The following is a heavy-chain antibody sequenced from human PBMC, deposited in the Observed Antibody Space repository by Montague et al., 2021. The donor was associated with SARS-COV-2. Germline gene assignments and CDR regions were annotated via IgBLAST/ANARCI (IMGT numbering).Heavy chain of an antibody. V-gene: IGHV4-59*13. D-gene: IGHD3-22*01. CDR1: GGSISSYY. Sequence: SETLSLTCTVSGGSISSYYWSWIRQPPGKGLEWIGYIYYSGSTNYNPSLKSRVTISVDTSKNQFSLKLSSVTAADTAVYYCARDSHHYDSSGHFDYWGQGTLVTVSS. CDR2: IYYSGST. J-gene: IGHJ4*02. CDR3: ARDSHHYDSSGHFDY.